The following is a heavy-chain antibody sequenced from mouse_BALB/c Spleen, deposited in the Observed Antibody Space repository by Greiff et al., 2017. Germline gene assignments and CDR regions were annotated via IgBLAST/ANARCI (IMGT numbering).Heavy chain of an antibody. CDR2: INSNGGST. CDR1: GFTFSSYG. V-gene: IGHV5-6-3*01. J-gene: IGHJ2*01. CDR3: ARDRAAPDFDY. Sequence: EVHLVESGGGLVQPGGSLKLSCAASGFTFSSYGMSWVRQTPDKRLELVATINSNGGSTYYPDSVKGRFTISRDNAKNTLYLQMSSLKSEDTAMYYCARDRAAPDFDYWGQGTTLTVSS. D-gene: IGHD3-3*01.